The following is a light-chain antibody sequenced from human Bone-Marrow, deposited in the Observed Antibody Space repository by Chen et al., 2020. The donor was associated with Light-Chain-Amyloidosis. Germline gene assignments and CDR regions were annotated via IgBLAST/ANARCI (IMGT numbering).Light chain of an antibody. CDR3: RSYTITNTLV. CDR1: SSDVGGDNH. V-gene: IGLV2-14*01. CDR2: EVT. Sequence: QSALTQPASVSGSPGQSITISCTGTSSDVGGDNHVSWYQQHPDKAPKLMIYEVTNRPSWVPDRFSGSKSDNTASLTISGLQTEDDADYFCRSYTITNTLVFGSATRVTVL. J-gene: IGLJ1*01.